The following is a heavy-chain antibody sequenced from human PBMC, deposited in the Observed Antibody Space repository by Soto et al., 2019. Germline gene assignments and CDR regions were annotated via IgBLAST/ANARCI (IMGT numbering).Heavy chain of an antibody. CDR2: ISAYNGNT. Sequence: ASVKVSCKASGYTFTSYGISWVRQAPGQGLEWMGWISAYNGNTNYAQKLQGRVTMTTDTSTSTAYMELRSLRSDDTAVYYCARDPTLEWLPNWFDPWGQGTLVIGSS. CDR3: ARDPTLEWLPNWFDP. D-gene: IGHD3-3*01. CDR1: GYTFTSYG. J-gene: IGHJ5*02. V-gene: IGHV1-18*01.